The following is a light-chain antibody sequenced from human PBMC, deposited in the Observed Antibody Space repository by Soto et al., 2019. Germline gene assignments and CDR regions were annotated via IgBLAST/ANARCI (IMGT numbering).Light chain of an antibody. V-gene: IGKV3-20*01. CDR2: GAS. Sequence: EIVLTQSPGTLSLSPGERDTLSCRASQSVSSSYLAWYQQKPGQAPRLLIYGASSRATGIPDRFSGSGSGTDFTLTISRLEPEDFAVYYCQQYGSSFFTFGGGTKVEIK. J-gene: IGKJ4*01. CDR1: QSVSSSY. CDR3: QQYGSSFFT.